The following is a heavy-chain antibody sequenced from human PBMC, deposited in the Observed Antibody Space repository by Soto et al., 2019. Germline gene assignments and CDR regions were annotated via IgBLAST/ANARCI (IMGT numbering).Heavy chain of an antibody. CDR3: ARVGSSSWYRWRWFDP. V-gene: IGHV4-34*01. D-gene: IGHD6-13*01. J-gene: IGHJ5*02. CDR1: GGSFSGYY. Sequence: NPSETLSFTCAVYGGSFSGYYWSWIRQPPGKGLEWIGEINHSGSTNYNPSLKSRVTISVDTSKNQFSLKLSSVTAADTAVYYCARVGSSSWYRWRWFDPWGQGTLVTVSS. CDR2: INHSGST.